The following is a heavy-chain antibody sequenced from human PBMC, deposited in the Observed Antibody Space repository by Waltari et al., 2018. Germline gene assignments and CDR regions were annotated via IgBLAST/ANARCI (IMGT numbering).Heavy chain of an antibody. CDR2: INHSGST. V-gene: IGHV4-34*01. D-gene: IGHD3-3*01. CDR1: GGSFSGYY. CDR3: ASFQAGGGIFGVGNDAFDI. Sequence: QVQLQQWGAGLLKPSETLSLTCAVYGGSFSGYYWSWIRQPPGRGLEWSGEINHSGSTNYNPTLKSRVTISVDTSKNQFSLKLSSVTAADTAVYYCASFQAGGGIFGVGNDAFDIWGHGTMVTVSS. J-gene: IGHJ3*02.